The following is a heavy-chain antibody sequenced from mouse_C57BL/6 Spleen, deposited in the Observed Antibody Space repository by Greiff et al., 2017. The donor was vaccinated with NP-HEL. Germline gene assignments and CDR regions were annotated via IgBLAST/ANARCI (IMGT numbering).Heavy chain of an antibody. CDR2: ISSGSSTI. Sequence: EVMLVESGGGLVKPGGSLKLSCAASGFTFSDYGMHWVRQAPEKGLEWVAYISSGSSTIYYADTVKGRFTISRDNAKNTLFLQMTSLRSEDTAMYYCARVDAAWFAYWGQGTLVTVSA. CDR3: ARVDAAWFAY. J-gene: IGHJ3*01. CDR1: GFTFSDYG. V-gene: IGHV5-17*01.